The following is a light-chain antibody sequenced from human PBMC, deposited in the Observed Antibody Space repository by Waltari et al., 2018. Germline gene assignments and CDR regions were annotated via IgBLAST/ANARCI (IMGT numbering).Light chain of an antibody. CDR3: QQYNNWPRT. CDR2: DAS. CDR1: QSVSRN. J-gene: IGKJ2*01. Sequence: EIVMTQSPATLSVSPGERATLSCRASQSVSRNLAWYQQKPGQAPRRLIYDASTRATGIPAMFSGSGSGTEFTLTISSLQSEDFAVYYCQQYNNWPRTFGQGTKLEIK. V-gene: IGKV3-15*01.